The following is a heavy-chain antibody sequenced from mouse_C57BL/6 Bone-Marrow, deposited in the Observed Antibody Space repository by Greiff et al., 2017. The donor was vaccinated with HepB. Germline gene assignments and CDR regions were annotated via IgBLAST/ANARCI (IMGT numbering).Heavy chain of an antibody. V-gene: IGHV1-50*01. D-gene: IGHD2-3*01. J-gene: IGHJ3*01. CDR3: AIYDGYPWFAY. Sequence: QVQLQQPGAELVKPGASVKLSCKASGYTFTSYWMQWVKQRPGQGLEWIGEIDPSDSYTNYNEKFKSKATLTVDTSSSTAYMQLSSLTSEDSAVYYCAIYDGYPWFAYWGQGTLVTVSA. CDR2: IDPSDSYT. CDR1: GYTFTSYW.